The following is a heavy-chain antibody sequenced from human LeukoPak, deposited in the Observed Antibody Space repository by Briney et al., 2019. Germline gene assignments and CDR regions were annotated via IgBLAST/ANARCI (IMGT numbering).Heavy chain of an antibody. CDR3: ARDPDPPAGYYSSTSIV. V-gene: IGHV4-61*08. J-gene: IGHJ6*02. CDR2: MYYSEST. D-gene: IGHD3-9*01. Sequence: SQTLSLTCTVSGGSISSGDYYWSWIRQPPGKGLEWIGYMYYSESTNYNPSLKSRVTISVDTSKNQFSLKLSSVTAADTAVYYCARDPDPPAGYYSSTSIVWGQGTTVTVSS. CDR1: GGSISSGDYY.